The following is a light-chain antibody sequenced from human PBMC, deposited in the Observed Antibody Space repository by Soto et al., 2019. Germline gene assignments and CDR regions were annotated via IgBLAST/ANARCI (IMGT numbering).Light chain of an antibody. CDR2: DND. CDR1: SSNIGKNY. Sequence: QSVLTQPPSVSAAPGQKVTISCSGSSSNIGKNYVFWYQQFPGTAPKLLIYDNDKRPSGIPDRFLGSKSGTSATLGITGLQTGDEADYYCGTWDSSLSVVFGGGTKLTVL. J-gene: IGLJ2*01. CDR3: GTWDSSLSVV. V-gene: IGLV1-51*01.